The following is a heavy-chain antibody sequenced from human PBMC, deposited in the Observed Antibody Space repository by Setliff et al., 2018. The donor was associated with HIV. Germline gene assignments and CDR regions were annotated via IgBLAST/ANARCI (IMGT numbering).Heavy chain of an antibody. V-gene: IGHV3-74*01. CDR1: GFTFSSYW. J-gene: IGHJ3*02. CDR2: INGDGTRT. D-gene: IGHD2-21*02. CDR3: VRVGYCGDNCYGAFDI. Sequence: GGSLRLSCAASGFTFSSYWMHWVRQAPGKGLVWVSRINGDGTRTHYADSVKGRFTISRDNAKNTLHLQMSSLRAEDTAVYYCVRVGYCGDNCYGAFDIWRQGTMVTVSS.